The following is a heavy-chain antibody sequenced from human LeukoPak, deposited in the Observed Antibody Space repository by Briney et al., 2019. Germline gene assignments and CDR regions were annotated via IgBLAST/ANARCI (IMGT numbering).Heavy chain of an antibody. J-gene: IGHJ6*02. D-gene: IGHD2-8*01. Sequence: GSSVKVSCKASGGTFSSYAISWVRQAPGQGLEWMGWMNPNSGNTGYAQKFQGRVTMTRNTSISTAYMELSSLRSEDTAVYYCARGRGRRCTNGVCYQAYYYYGMDVWGQGTTVTVSS. CDR2: MNPNSGNT. CDR3: ARGRGRRCTNGVCYQAYYYYGMDV. CDR1: GGTFSSYA. V-gene: IGHV1-8*02.